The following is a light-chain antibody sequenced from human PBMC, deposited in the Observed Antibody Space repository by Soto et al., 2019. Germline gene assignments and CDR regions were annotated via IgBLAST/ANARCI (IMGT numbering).Light chain of an antibody. V-gene: IGKV3-15*01. CDR1: QSVSSN. CDR2: GAS. Sequence: EIVMTQSPATLSVFPGERATLSCRASQSVSSNLAWYQHKPGQAPRLLTYGASTRATGIPARFSGSGSGTEFPLTISSLQPEDFAVYYCQPYYNWPRTCGQGTKVDI. CDR3: QPYYNWPRT. J-gene: IGKJ1*01.